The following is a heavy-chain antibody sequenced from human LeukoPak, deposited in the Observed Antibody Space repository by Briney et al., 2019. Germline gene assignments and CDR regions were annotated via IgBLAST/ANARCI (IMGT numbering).Heavy chain of an antibody. CDR2: IWYDGSNK. V-gene: IGHV3-33*01. CDR1: GFIFSAYG. CDR3: VFPYWQDLDH. J-gene: IGHJ4*02. Sequence: GRSLRLSCAASGFIFSAYGMHWVRQPPGKGLEWLAVIWYDGSNKYYADSVKGRFTISRDNAKESLYLQMSSLRDEDTAVYYCVFPYWQDLDHWGQGTLVTVSS. D-gene: IGHD2-15*01.